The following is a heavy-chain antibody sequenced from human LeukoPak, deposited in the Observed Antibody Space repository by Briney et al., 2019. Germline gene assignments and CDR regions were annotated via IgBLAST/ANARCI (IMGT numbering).Heavy chain of an antibody. J-gene: IGHJ5*02. CDR2: INPNTGDT. CDR3: ARGPKGYCSSTSCYAPSSYVWFDP. CDR1: GYTFTRYY. V-gene: IGHV1-2*02. D-gene: IGHD2-2*01. Sequence: ASVKVSCKASGYTFTRYYIHSVRQAPGQRLEWMGWINPNTGDTNHSQKLQGRVTMTRDTSISTASIELSSLRSEDTAVYYCARGPKGYCSSTSCYAPSSYVWFDPWGQGTLVTVSS.